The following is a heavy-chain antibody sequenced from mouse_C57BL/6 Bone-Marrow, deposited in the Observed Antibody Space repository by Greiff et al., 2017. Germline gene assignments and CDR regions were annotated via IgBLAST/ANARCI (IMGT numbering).Heavy chain of an antibody. V-gene: IGHV3-6*01. J-gene: IGHJ4*01. D-gene: IGHD1-1*01. Sequence: EVKLQESGPGLVKPSQSLSLTCSVTGYSITSGYYWNWIRQFPGNKLEWMGYISYDGSNNYNPSLKNRISITRDTSKNQFFLKLNSVTTEDTATYYCARTPITTVVATDAMDYWGQGTSVTVSS. CDR2: ISYDGSN. CDR3: ARTPITTVVATDAMDY. CDR1: GYSITSGYY.